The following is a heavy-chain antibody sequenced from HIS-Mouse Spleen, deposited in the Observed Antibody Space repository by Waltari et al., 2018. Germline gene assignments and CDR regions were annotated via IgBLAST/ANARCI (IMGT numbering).Heavy chain of an antibody. V-gene: IGHV3-30*18. CDR2: ISDDGSNK. CDR3: AKASSGWLDY. Sequence: QVQLVESGGGVVQPGMSLSPSCGASGFAFGTYGLAWVRQAPGKGLEWVAVISDDGSNKYYADSVKGRFTISRDNSKNTLYLQMNSLRAEDTAVYYCAKASSGWLDYWGQGTLVTVSS. CDR1: GFAFGTYG. D-gene: IGHD6-19*01. J-gene: IGHJ4*02.